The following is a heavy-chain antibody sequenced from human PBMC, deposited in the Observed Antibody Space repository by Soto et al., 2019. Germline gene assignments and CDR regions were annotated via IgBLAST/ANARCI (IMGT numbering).Heavy chain of an antibody. CDR1: GFTFSSYA. J-gene: IGHJ6*02. CDR3: ANLPDRPLYYYGMDV. CDR2: ISGSGGST. V-gene: IGHV3-23*01. Sequence: EVQLLESGGGLVQPGGSLRLSCAASGFTFSSYAMSWVRQAPGKGLEWVSAISGSGGSTYYADSVKGRFTISRDNSKNTLYLQMNSLRAEDTAVDYCANLPDRPLYYYGMDVWGQGTTVTVSS.